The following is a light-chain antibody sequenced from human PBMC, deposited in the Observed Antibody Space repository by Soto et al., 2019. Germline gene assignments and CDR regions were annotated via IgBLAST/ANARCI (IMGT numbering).Light chain of an antibody. V-gene: IGKV3-20*01. J-gene: IGKJ1*01. CDR3: QQYSKSPLT. CDR1: ESVSNNY. CDR2: GAS. Sequence: EIVLTHSPDTLSLSPGERATLSCRASESVSNNYLAWYQQKPGQAPRLVIYGASSRATGIPDRFSGSGSGTDFTRTISRLEPEDFAVYYCQQYSKSPLTFGQGTKVEIK.